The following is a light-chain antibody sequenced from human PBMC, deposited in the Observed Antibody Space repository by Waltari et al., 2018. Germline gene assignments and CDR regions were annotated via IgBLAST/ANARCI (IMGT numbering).Light chain of an antibody. CDR2: TST. V-gene: IGKV1D-8*01. CDR3: QQNYAFPRT. J-gene: IGKJ1*01. CDR1: QDVKNY. Sequence: VIWVTQSPSLLSASTGDTVSITCRTSQDVKNYFAWYRQKPGKAPELLTYTSTFFQTGVPSRFSGSGSGTDFTLTITSLQSEDFATYFCQQNYAFPRTFGQGTKVEVK.